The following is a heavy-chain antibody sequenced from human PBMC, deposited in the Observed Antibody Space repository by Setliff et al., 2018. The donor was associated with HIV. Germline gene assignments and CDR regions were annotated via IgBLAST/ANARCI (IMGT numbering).Heavy chain of an antibody. V-gene: IGHV4-38-2*01. CDR1: GYSISSGYY. CDR3: ARSHYGMMGNWYFDL. CDR2: IYHTGSI. Sequence: TPETLSLTCAVSGYSISSGYYWGWIRQPPGKGLEWIGNIYHTGSISYNPSLKSRVTISVDMSKNHFSLKLSSVTAADTAVYYCARSHYGMMGNWYFDLWGRGTLVTVSS. D-gene: IGHD3-10*01. J-gene: IGHJ2*01.